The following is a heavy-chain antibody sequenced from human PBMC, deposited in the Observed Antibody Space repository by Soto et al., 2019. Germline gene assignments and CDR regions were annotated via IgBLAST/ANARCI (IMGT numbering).Heavy chain of an antibody. CDR1: GFTFSSYW. D-gene: IGHD6-19*01. Sequence: EVQLVESGGGLVQPGGSLRLSCAASGFTFSSYWMTWVRQAPGKGLEWVANIKQDGSAKYYVDSVKGRFTISRDNAKNTLYLLMNSLRAEDAAVYYCASWLKTSGWYVLLEGSFDYWGQGPLVTVSS. V-gene: IGHV3-7*01. CDR3: ASWLKTSGWYVLLEGSFDY. CDR2: IKQDGSAK. J-gene: IGHJ4*02.